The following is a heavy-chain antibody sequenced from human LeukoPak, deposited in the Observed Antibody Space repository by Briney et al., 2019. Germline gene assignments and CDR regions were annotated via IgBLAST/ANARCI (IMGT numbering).Heavy chain of an antibody. CDR1: GFTFSAYG. V-gene: IGHV3-30*02. J-gene: IGHJ4*02. Sequence: GGSLRLSCEVSGFTFSAYGIHWVRQSPGKGLEWVAFVRYDGRDKFYADSVKGRFIASKDNSRTTLQLQMNSLRSEDTAVYFCARGGARDIWYFAYWGQGTLVTVSS. CDR2: VRYDGRDK. CDR3: ARGGARDIWYFAY. D-gene: IGHD2-21*01.